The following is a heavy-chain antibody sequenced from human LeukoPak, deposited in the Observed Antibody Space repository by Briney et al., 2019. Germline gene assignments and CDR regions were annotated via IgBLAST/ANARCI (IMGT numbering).Heavy chain of an antibody. J-gene: IGHJ4*02. CDR2: ISDDGSNK. CDR3: AKGGPHYGSGSYYAFDY. CDR1: GFTFTNFA. V-gene: IGHV3-30*18. D-gene: IGHD3-10*01. Sequence: GGSLRLSCAASGFTFTNFAMHWVRQAPGKGLEWVTVISDDGSNKYFADSVKGRFTISRDNSKNTLYLQMNSLRAEDTAVYYCAKGGPHYGSGSYYAFDYWGQGTLVTVSS.